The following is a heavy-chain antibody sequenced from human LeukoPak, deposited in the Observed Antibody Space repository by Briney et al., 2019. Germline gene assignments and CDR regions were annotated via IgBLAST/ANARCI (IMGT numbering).Heavy chain of an antibody. J-gene: IGHJ4*02. D-gene: IGHD4/OR15-4a*01. Sequence: SETLSLTRTVSGGSISGHFWSWSRQPPGKGLEWIGYIYYTGTTNYNPSLYGRVTISMETSKNQFSLKLSSVTAADTAVYYCMRSGANSGGNWGQGTLVTVSS. CDR2: IYYTGTT. CDR3: MRSGANSGGN. CDR1: GGSISGHF. V-gene: IGHV4-59*11.